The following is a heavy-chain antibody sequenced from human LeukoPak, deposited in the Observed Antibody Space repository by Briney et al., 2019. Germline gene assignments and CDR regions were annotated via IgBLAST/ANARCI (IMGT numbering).Heavy chain of an antibody. Sequence: GESLRLSCAASGFTFSSYSMNWVRQAPGKGLEWVSYISSASNTIYCADSVKGRFTISRDNAKNSLYLQMNSLRAEDTALYYCARVVGYCSSTSCYWDYWGQGTLVTVSS. V-gene: IGHV3-48*04. CDR2: ISSASNTI. CDR3: ARVVGYCSSTSCYWDY. J-gene: IGHJ4*02. CDR1: GFTFSSYS. D-gene: IGHD2-2*01.